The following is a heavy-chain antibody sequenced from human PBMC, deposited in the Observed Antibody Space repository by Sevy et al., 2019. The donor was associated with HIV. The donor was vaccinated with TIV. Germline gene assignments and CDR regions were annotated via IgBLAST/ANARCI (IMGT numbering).Heavy chain of an antibody. CDR2: IAGHSGDT. Sequence: ASVKVSCRTSGFLFDDYSIAWIRQAPGQGLEWLGRIAGHSGDTDYGQKFQGRVTMTTDTSTSTVYMELRNLNVDDTGVYYCAGDRRFFYQYWDQGTSVTVSS. CDR3: AGDRRFFYQY. J-gene: IGHJ4*02. D-gene: IGHD3-3*01. CDR1: GFLFDDYS. V-gene: IGHV1-18*04.